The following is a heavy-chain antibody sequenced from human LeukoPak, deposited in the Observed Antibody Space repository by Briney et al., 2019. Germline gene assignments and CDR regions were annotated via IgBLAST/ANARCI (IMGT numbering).Heavy chain of an antibody. CDR2: IYHSGST. J-gene: IGHJ5*02. CDR1: GYSISSGYY. V-gene: IGHV4-38-2*01. CDR3: ARLGLWFGELLPNWFDP. D-gene: IGHD3-10*01. Sequence: SETLSLTCAVSGYSISSGYYWGWIRQPPGKGLEWIGSIYHSGSTYYNPSLKSRVTISVDTSKNQFSLKLSSVTAADTAVHYCARLGLWFGELLPNWFDPWGQGTLVTVSS.